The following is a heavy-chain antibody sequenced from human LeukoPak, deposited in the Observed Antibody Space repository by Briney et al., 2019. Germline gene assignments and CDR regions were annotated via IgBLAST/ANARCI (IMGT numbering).Heavy chain of an antibody. CDR1: GLTVSSNY. Sequence: HPGGSLRLSCVVSGLTVSSNYMSWVRQAPGKGLEWVSVIYSGGTTNYADSVKGRFIVYRDNSKNTLYLQMNSLRAEDTAVYYCASKLTTGYWGQGTLVTVSS. CDR2: IYSGGTT. D-gene: IGHD4-17*01. V-gene: IGHV3-66*01. J-gene: IGHJ4*02. CDR3: ASKLTTGY.